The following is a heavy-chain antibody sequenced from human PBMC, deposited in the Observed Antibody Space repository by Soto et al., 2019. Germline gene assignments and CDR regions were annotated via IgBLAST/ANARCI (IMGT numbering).Heavy chain of an antibody. CDR2: IRSKAYGGTT. D-gene: IGHD3-16*02. CDR1: GFTFGDYA. CDR3: TRDQDVGELSFRDYYYYYYMDV. Sequence: GGSLRLSCTASGFTFGDYAMSWFRQAPGKGLEWVGFIRSKAYGGTTEYAASVKGRFTISRDDSKSIAYLQMNSLKTEDTAVYYCTRDQDVGELSFRDYYYYYYMDVWGKGTTVTVSS. J-gene: IGHJ6*03. V-gene: IGHV3-49*03.